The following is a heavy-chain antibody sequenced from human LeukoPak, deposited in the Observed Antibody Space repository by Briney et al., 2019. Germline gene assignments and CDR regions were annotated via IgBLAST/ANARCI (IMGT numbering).Heavy chain of an antibody. CDR3: ARDLLGRGYSYGLGPGDV. D-gene: IGHD5-18*01. J-gene: IGHJ6*04. CDR1: GYTFTSYY. CDR2: INPSGGST. V-gene: IGHV1-46*03. Sequence: GASVKVSCKASGYTFTSYYMHWLRQAPGQGLEWMGIINPSGGSTSYAQKFQGRVTMTRDTSTSTVYMELSSLRSEDTAVYYCARDLLGRGYSYGLGPGDVWGKGTTVTVSS.